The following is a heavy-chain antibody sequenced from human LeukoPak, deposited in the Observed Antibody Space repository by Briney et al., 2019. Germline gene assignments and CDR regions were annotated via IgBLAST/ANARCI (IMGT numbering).Heavy chain of an antibody. CDR2: IKQDGSEK. CDR3: ARGPNSNWSGLDF. J-gene: IGHJ4*02. Sequence: GGSLRLSCAASGFTFSSYWMSWVRQAPGKGLERVANIKQDGSEKYYVGSVKGRFTISRDNAKNTLYLQVNNLRAEDTAVYYCARGPNSNWSGLDFWGQGTLLTVSS. CDR1: GFTFSSYW. V-gene: IGHV3-7*01. D-gene: IGHD6-6*01.